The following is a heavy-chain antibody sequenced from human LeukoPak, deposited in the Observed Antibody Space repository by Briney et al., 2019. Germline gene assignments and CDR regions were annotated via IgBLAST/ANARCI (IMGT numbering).Heavy chain of an antibody. V-gene: IGHV3-53*01. CDR2: IYSGGST. J-gene: IGHJ3*02. Sequence: GGSLRLSCAASGFTVSSNYMSWVRQAPGKGLEWVSVIYSGGSTYYADSVKGRFTISRDNSKNTLYLQKNSLRAEDTAVYYCAYGSGSYYDAFDIWGQGTMVTVSS. D-gene: IGHD3-10*01. CDR3: AYGSGSYYDAFDI. CDR1: GFTVSSNY.